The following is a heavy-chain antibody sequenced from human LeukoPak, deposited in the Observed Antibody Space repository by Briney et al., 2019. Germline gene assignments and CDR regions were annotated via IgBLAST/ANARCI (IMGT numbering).Heavy chain of an antibody. D-gene: IGHD1-26*01. Sequence: PGGSLRLSCAASGFTFSSYAMSWVRQAPGKELEWVSAISGSGGSTYYADSVKGRFTISRDNSKNTLYLQMNSLRAEDTAVYYCAKDSNSGSYFFRYWGQGTLVTVSS. CDR3: AKDSNSGSYFFRY. CDR2: ISGSGGST. J-gene: IGHJ4*02. CDR1: GFTFSSYA. V-gene: IGHV3-23*01.